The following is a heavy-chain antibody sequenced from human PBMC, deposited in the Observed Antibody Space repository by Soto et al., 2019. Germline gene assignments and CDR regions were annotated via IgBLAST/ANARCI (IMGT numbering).Heavy chain of an antibody. CDR1: GFTFSNAW. Sequence: PGGSLRLSCAASGFTFSNAWMNWVRQAPGKGLEWVGRIKSKTDGGTTDYAAPVKGRFTISRDDSKNTLYLQMNSLKTEDTAVYYCTTDIGSSGYYLSQSVWGQGTLVTVSS. J-gene: IGHJ4*02. CDR3: TTDIGSSGYYLSQSV. CDR2: IKSKTDGGTT. V-gene: IGHV3-15*07. D-gene: IGHD3-22*01.